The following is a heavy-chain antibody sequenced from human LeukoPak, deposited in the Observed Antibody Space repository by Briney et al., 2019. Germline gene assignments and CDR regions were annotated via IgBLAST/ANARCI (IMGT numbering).Heavy chain of an antibody. V-gene: IGHV1-8*01. CDR3: ARGGYCSGGSCSDAFDI. Sequence: ASVKVSCKASGYTFTSYDINWVRQATGQGLEWMGWMNPNSGNTGYAQKFQGRVTMTRNTSISTDYMELSSLRSEDTAVYYCARGGYCSGGSCSDAFDIWGQGTMVTVSS. CDR2: MNPNSGNT. J-gene: IGHJ3*02. D-gene: IGHD2-15*01. CDR1: GYTFTSYD.